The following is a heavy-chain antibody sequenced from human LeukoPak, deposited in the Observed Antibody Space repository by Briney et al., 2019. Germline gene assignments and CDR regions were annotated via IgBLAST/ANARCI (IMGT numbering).Heavy chain of an antibody. Sequence: SQTLSLTCAISGDSVSSNSAAWNWIRQSPSRGLEWLGRTYYRSKWYNDYAVSVKSRITINPDTSENQFSLQLNSVTPEDTAVYYCARGSADSSSWYIGYNWFDPWGQGTLVTVSS. J-gene: IGHJ5*02. CDR3: ARGSADSSSWYIGYNWFDP. CDR2: TYYRSKWYN. D-gene: IGHD6-13*01. CDR1: GDSVSSNSAA. V-gene: IGHV6-1*01.